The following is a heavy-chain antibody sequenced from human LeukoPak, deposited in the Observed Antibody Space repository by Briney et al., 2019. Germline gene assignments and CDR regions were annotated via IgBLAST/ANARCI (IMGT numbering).Heavy chain of an antibody. CDR2: INHSGST. Sequence: PSETLSLTCAVYGGSFSGYYWSWIRQPPGKGLEWIGEINHSGSTNHNPSLKSRVTISVDTSKNQFSLKLSSVTAADTAVYYCASRNDRASFDYWGQGTLVTVSS. V-gene: IGHV4-34*01. CDR1: GGSFSGYY. J-gene: IGHJ4*02. CDR3: ASRNDRASFDY. D-gene: IGHD3-22*01.